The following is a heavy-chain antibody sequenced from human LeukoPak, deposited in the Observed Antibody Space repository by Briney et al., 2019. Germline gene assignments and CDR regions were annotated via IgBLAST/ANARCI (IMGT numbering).Heavy chain of an antibody. CDR1: GGSFSGYY. D-gene: IGHD6-19*01. Sequence: SETLSLTCAVYGGSFSGYYWSWIRQPPGKGLEWIVGIYHSGSTNYNPSLKSRVTISVDKSKNQFSLKLSSVTAADTAVYYCVRALAYSSGWTPGYYYYMHVWGKGTTVTVSS. CDR2: IYHSGST. V-gene: IGHV4-34*01. J-gene: IGHJ6*03. CDR3: VRALAYSSGWTPGYYYYMHV.